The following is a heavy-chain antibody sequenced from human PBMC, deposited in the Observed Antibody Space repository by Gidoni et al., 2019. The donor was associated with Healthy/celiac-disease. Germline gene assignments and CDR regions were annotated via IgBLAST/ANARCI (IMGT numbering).Heavy chain of an antibody. J-gene: IGHJ3*02. CDR2: IYSGGST. CDR3: ARDVSRIQLSI. D-gene: IGHD5-18*01. Sequence: EVQLVESGGGLVQPGGSLRLSCAASGFTVSSNYMSWGRQAPGKGLEWVSVIYSGGSTYYADSVKGRFTISRDNSKNTLYLQMNSLRAEDTAVYYCARDVSRIQLSIWGQGTMVTVSS. V-gene: IGHV3-66*02. CDR1: GFTVSSNY.